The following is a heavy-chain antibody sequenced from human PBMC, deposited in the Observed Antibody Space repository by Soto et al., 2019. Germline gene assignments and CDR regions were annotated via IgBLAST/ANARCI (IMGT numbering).Heavy chain of an antibody. Sequence: PSETLSLSCTVSGGSISSGDYYWSWIRQPPGKGLEWIGYVFYTGSAYYYNPSLKSRVTISVDTSKNQFSLKLSSVTAADTAVYYCASDSARLGPASHYWGQGTLVSVS. CDR2: VFYTGSAY. CDR3: ASDSARLGPASHY. CDR1: GGSISSGDYY. J-gene: IGHJ4*02. V-gene: IGHV4-30-4*01. D-gene: IGHD5-12*01.